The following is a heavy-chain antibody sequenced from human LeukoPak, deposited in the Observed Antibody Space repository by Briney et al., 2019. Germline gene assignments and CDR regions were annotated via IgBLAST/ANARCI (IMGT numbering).Heavy chain of an antibody. Sequence: GGSLRISCAASGFTFSIYAMSWVRQAPGKGLEWVSAISGSGGSTYYADSVKGRFTISRDNSKNTLYLQMNSLRADDTAVYYCAKVGSSGWYYFHYWGQGTLVTVSS. CDR2: ISGSGGST. V-gene: IGHV3-23*01. J-gene: IGHJ4*02. CDR1: GFTFSIYA. D-gene: IGHD6-19*01. CDR3: AKVGSSGWYYFHY.